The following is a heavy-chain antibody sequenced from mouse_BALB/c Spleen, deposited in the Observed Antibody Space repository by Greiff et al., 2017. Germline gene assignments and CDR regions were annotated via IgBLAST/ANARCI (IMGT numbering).Heavy chain of an antibody. D-gene: IGHD2-3*01. J-gene: IGHJ4*01. CDR2: ISSGGGST. CDR1: GFAFSSYD. CDR3: ARHYDGYSCYAMDY. V-gene: IGHV5-12-1*01. Sequence: EVHLVESGGGLVKPGGSLKLSCAASGFAFSSYDMSWVRQTPEKRLEWVAYISSGGGSTYYPDTVKGRFTISRDNAKNTLYLQMSSLKSEDTAMYYCARHYDGYSCYAMDYWGQGTSVTVSS.